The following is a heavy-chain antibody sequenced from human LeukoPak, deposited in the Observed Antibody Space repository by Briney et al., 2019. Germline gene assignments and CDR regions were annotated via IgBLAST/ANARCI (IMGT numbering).Heavy chain of an antibody. CDR3: ARFKYYYGSSGYQLFDY. CDR2: INHSGST. J-gene: IGHJ4*02. Sequence: PSETLSLTCAVYGGSFSGYYWSWIRQPPGKGLEWIGEINHSGSTNYNPSLKSRVTISVDTSKNQFSLKLSSVTAADTAVYYCARFKYYYGSSGYQLFDYWGQGTLVTVSS. D-gene: IGHD3-22*01. CDR1: GGSFSGYY. V-gene: IGHV4-34*01.